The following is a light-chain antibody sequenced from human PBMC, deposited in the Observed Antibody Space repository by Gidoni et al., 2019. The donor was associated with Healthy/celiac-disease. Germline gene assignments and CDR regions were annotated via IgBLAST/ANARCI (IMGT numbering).Light chain of an antibody. J-gene: IGKJ2*04. CDR2: AAS. V-gene: IGKV1-39*01. CDR3: QQSYSTPPCS. CDR1: QSISSY. Sequence: DIQMTQSPSSLSASVGDRVTITCRASQSISSYLNWYQQKPGKAPKLLIYAASSLQSGVPSRFSGSGSGTDFTLTISSLQPEDFATYYWQQSYSTPPCSFGQGTKLEIK.